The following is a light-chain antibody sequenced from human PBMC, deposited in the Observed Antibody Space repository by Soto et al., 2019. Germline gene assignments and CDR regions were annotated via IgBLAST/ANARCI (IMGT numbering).Light chain of an antibody. V-gene: IGKV3-15*01. CDR3: QQYNNGPPTFT. CDR1: QSVSSN. CDR2: AAS. Sequence: EIVMTQSPATLSVSPGETVTLSCRASQSVSSNLAWYQQKPGQAPRLLIYAASTRATGIPARFSGSGSGTEFTLAISSLQSEDFAIYYCQQYNNGPPTFTFGQGTKLEIK. J-gene: IGKJ2*01.